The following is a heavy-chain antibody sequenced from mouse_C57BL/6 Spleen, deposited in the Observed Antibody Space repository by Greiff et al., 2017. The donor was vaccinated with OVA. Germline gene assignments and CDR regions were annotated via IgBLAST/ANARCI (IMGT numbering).Heavy chain of an antibody. CDR1: GYTFTDYY. J-gene: IGHJ4*01. Sequence: VQLQQSGPELVKPGASVKISCKASGYTFTDYYMNWVKQSHGKSLEWIGDINPNNGGTSYNQKFKGKATLTVDKSSSTAYMELRSLTSEDSAVYYCARSGLLWPNYAMDYWGQGTSVTVSS. D-gene: IGHD2-10*01. CDR3: ARSGLLWPNYAMDY. CDR2: INPNNGGT. V-gene: IGHV1-26*01.